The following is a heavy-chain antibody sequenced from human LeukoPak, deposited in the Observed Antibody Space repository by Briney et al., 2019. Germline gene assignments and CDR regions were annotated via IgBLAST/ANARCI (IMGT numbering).Heavy chain of an antibody. CDR2: ISSSSSYI. D-gene: IGHD3-3*01. V-gene: IGHV3-21*04. Sequence: GGSLRLSCAASGFTFSSYSMNWVRQAPGKGLEWVSSISSSSSYIYYADSVKGRFTISRDNAKNSLYLQMNSLRAEDTALYYCARDSSDSLSGRFDYWGQGTLVTVSS. CDR1: GFTFSSYS. J-gene: IGHJ4*02. CDR3: ARDSSDSLSGRFDY.